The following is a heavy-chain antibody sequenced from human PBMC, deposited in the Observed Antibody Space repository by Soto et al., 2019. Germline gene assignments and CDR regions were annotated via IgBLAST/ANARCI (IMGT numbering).Heavy chain of an antibody. CDR3: AKDRVDVVVVAATMRFDP. D-gene: IGHD2-15*01. CDR1: GFTFSSYG. V-gene: IGHV3-30*18. Sequence: PGGSLRLSCAASGFTFSSYGMHWVRQAPGKGLEWVAVISYDGSNKYYADSVKGRFTISRDNSKNTLYLQMNSLRAEDTAVYYCAKDRVDVVVVAATMRFDPWGQGTLVTVSS. CDR2: ISYDGSNK. J-gene: IGHJ5*02.